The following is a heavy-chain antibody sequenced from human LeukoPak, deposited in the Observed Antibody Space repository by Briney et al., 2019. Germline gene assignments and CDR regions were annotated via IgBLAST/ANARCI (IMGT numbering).Heavy chain of an antibody. V-gene: IGHV3-48*03. CDR3: AELGITMIGGV. CDR2: ISSSGSTI. Sequence: GGSLRLSCAASGFTFSSYEMNWVRQAPEKGLEWVSYISSSGSTIYYADSVKGRFTISRDNAKNSLYLQMNSLRAEDTAVYYCAELGITMIGGVWGKGTTVTVSS. D-gene: IGHD3-10*02. CDR1: GFTFSSYE. J-gene: IGHJ6*04.